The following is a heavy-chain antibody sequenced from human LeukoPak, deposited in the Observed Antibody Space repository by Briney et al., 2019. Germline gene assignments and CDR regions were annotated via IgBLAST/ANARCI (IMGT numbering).Heavy chain of an antibody. V-gene: IGHV3-30*18. CDR1: GFTFSSYV. J-gene: IGHJ4*02. D-gene: IGHD4-17*01. CDR3: AKDALGGTTVPSGY. Sequence: GGSLRLSCAASGFTFSSYVMHWVRQAPGKGLEWVAVISYDGSNKYYADSVKGRFTISRDNSKNTLYLQMNSLRAEDTAVYYCAKDALGGTTVPSGYWGQGTLVTVPS. CDR2: ISYDGSNK.